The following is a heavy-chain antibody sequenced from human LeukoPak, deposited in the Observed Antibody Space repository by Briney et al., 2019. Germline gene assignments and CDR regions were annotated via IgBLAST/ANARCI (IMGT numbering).Heavy chain of an antibody. CDR3: AKQHIREPLSYFDY. CDR2: ISGSGGST. V-gene: IGHV3-23*01. D-gene: IGHD5-24*01. CDR1: GFTFSSYA. J-gene: IGHJ4*02. Sequence: GGSLRLSCAASGFTFSSYAMSWVRQAPGKGLEWVSGISGSGGSTYHADSVKGRFTISRDNSKNTLYLQMNSLRAEDTAVYYCAKQHIREPLSYFDYWGQGTLVTVSS.